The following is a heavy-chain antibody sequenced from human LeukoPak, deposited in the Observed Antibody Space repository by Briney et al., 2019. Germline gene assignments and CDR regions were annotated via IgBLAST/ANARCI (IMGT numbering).Heavy chain of an antibody. V-gene: IGHV1-18*01. CDR1: GYTFTSYG. J-gene: IGHJ5*02. D-gene: IGHD2-2*01. CDR2: ISAYNGNT. CDR3: ARGGVYCSSTSCYRSWFDP. Sequence: ASVKVSCKASGYTFTSYGISWVRQAPGQGLEWMGWISAYNGNTNYAQKLQGRVTMTTDTSTSTAYMELRSLRSDDTAVYYCARGGVYCSSTSCYRSWFDPWGQGTLVTVPS.